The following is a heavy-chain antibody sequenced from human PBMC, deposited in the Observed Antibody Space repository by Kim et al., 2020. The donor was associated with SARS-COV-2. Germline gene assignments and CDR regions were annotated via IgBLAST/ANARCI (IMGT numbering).Heavy chain of an antibody. D-gene: IGHD2-21*01. Sequence: GESLKISCKGSGYSFTSYWIGWVRQMPGKGLEWMGIIFPGDSDTRYSPSFQGQVTISVDKSISTAYLQWSSLKASDTAMYYCARPNCGGDCYYSHFDNWGQGTLVTVSS. CDR1: GYSFTSYW. CDR3: ARPNCGGDCYYSHFDN. V-gene: IGHV5-51*01. J-gene: IGHJ4*02. CDR2: IFPGDSDT.